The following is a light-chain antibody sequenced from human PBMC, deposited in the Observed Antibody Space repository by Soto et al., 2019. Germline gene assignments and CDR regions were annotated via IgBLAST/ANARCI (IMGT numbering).Light chain of an antibody. Sequence: QPVLTQPPSVSGAPGQRVTISCTGSSSNIGAGYDVHWYQQLPGTAPKLLIYGNSNRPSGVPDRFSGSKSGTSASLAITGLQAEDEADYYCQSYDSSLHWVFGGGTKLTVL. V-gene: IGLV1-40*01. CDR1: SSNIGAGYD. CDR2: GNS. CDR3: QSYDSSLHWV. J-gene: IGLJ3*02.